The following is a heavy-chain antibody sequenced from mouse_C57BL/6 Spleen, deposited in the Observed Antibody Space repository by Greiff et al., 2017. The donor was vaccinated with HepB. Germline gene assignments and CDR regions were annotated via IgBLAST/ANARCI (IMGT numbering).Heavy chain of an antibody. Sequence: QVTLKESGPGILQPSQTLSLTCSFSGFSLSTFGIGVGWIRQPSGKGLEWLAHIWWDDDKYYNPALKSRLTISKDTSKNQVFLKIANVDTADTATYYCARSPTVVATGYFDYWGQGTTLTVSS. CDR2: IWWDDDK. CDR1: GFSLSTFGIG. CDR3: ARSPTVVATGYFDY. J-gene: IGHJ2*01. V-gene: IGHV8-8*01. D-gene: IGHD1-1*01.